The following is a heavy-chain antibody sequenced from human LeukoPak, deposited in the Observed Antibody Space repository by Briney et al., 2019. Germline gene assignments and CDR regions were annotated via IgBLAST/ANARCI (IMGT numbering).Heavy chain of an antibody. D-gene: IGHD3-3*01. CDR2: IQYDGSNK. CDR1: GFTFSSYG. V-gene: IGHV3-30*02. Sequence: GGSLRLSCAASGFTFSSYGMHWVRQAPGKGLEWVAFIQYDGSNKYYTDSVKGRFTISRDNSKNTLYLQMNSLRPEDTSVYYCAKITILGVGIDYWGQGTLVTVSS. J-gene: IGHJ4*02. CDR3: AKITILGVGIDY.